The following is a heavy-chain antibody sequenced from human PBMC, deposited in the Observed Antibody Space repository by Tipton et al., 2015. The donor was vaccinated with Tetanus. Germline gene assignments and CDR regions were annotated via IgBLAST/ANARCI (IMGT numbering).Heavy chain of an antibody. CDR2: VSGRGSST. J-gene: IGHJ6*02. V-gene: IGHV3-23*01. CDR1: GFTFRSYA. CDR3: AKDVFDYSGMDV. Sequence: SLRLSCAASGFTFRSYAMSWVRQAPGKGLEWVSAVSGRGSSTYYADSVKGRFTISRDSSKNTLYLQMNSLRAEDTAVYYCAKDVFDYSGMDVWGQGTTVTVSS. D-gene: IGHD3-9*01.